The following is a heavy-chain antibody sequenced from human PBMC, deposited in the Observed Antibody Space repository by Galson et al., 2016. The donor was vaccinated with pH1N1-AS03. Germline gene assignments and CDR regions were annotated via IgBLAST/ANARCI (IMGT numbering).Heavy chain of an antibody. J-gene: IGHJ3*02. V-gene: IGHV3-30*18. CDR1: GFIFSNHC. D-gene: IGHD3-10*01. CDR2: ISSHGKID. CDR3: AKEGSGSVSKFAFDI. Sequence: SLRLSCAASGFIFSNHCMHWVRQAPGKGLEWVAVISSHGKIDYYADSVRGRFTVYRDNSNNTLYLQRDSLRAEDRAVYYCAKEGSGSVSKFAFDIWGQGTIVTVSS.